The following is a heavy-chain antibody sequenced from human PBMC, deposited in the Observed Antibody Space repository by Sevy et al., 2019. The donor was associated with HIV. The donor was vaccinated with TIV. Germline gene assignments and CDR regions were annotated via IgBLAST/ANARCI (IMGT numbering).Heavy chain of an antibody. CDR1: GDTFSSYA. Sequence: ASVKVSCKASGDTFSSYAISWVRQAPGQGLEWMGGIIPIFGTANYAQKFQGRVTITADESTSTAYMELSSLRSEDTAVYYCARARYGCSGGSCYSGYYYYGMDVWGQGTPVTVSS. D-gene: IGHD2-15*01. CDR3: ARARYGCSGGSCYSGYYYYGMDV. J-gene: IGHJ6*02. CDR2: IIPIFGTA. V-gene: IGHV1-69*13.